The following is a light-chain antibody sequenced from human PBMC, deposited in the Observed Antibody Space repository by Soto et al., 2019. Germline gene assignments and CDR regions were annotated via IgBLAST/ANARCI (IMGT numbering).Light chain of an antibody. CDR1: QGITNW. Sequence: DIQMTQSPSSVSASVGDRVTITCRASQGITNWLAWYQQKPGKAPKLLIYDASSLESGVPSRFSGSGSGTEFTLTISSLQPDDFATYYCQQYNSYSVTFGQGTKVDI. CDR2: DAS. CDR3: QQYNSYSVT. V-gene: IGKV1-5*01. J-gene: IGKJ1*01.